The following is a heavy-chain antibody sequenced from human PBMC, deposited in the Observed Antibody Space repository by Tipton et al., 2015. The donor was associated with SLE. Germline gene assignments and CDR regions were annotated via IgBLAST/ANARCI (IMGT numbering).Heavy chain of an antibody. J-gene: IGHJ3*02. V-gene: IGHV4-39*07. D-gene: IGHD3-16*01. CDR2: IYYSGST. Sequence: TLSLTCTVSGGSISSSSYYWGWIRQPPGKGLEWIGSIYYSGSTYYNPSLKSRVTISVDTSKNLFSLKLSSVTAADTAVYYCAREWGDAFDIWGQGTMVTVSS. CDR1: GGSISSSSYY. CDR3: AREWGDAFDI.